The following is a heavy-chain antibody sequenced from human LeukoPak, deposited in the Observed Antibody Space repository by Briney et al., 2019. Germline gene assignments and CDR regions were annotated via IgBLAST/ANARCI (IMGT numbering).Heavy chain of an antibody. J-gene: IGHJ5*02. D-gene: IGHD5-24*01. V-gene: IGHV4-59*11. CDR2: IYYSGST. CDR1: GGSISSHY. Sequence: SETLSLTCTVSGGSISSHYWSWIRQPPGKGLEWIGYIYYSGSTNYNPSLKSRVTISVDTSKNQFSLKLSSATAADTAVYYCARDLRDGYKRISYNWFDPWGQGTLVTVSS. CDR3: ARDLRDGYKRISYNWFDP.